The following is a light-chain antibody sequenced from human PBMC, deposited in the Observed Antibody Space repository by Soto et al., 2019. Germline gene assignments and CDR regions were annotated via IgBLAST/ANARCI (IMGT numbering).Light chain of an antibody. CDR2: AAS. CDR3: QQSYSTPWT. V-gene: IGKV1-39*01. J-gene: IGKJ1*01. Sequence: QMTQSPSSLSASVGDRVTITCQASQDISNYLNWYQQKPGKAPKLLIYAASSLQSGVPSRFSGSGSGTDFTLTISSLQPEDFATYYCQQSYSTPWTFGQGTKVDIK. CDR1: QDISNY.